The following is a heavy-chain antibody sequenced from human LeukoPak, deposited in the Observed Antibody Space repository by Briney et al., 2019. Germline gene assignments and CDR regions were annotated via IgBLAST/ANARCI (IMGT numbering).Heavy chain of an antibody. V-gene: IGHV3-48*03. CDR3: ARVELAPYYYYMDV. CDR1: GFSISSYE. Sequence: GGSLRLSCAASGFSISSYEMNWVHQAPGKGLEWVSCISSSGSTIYYADSVKGRFTISRDNAKNSLYLQMNSLRAEDTAVYYCARVELAPYYYYMDVWGKGTTVTVSS. J-gene: IGHJ6*03. CDR2: ISSSGSTI. D-gene: IGHD1-7*01.